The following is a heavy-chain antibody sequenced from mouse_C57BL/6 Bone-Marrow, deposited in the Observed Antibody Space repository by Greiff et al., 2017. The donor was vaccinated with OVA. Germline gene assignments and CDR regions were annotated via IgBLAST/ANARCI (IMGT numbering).Heavy chain of an antibody. CDR1: GFNIKDYY. CDR2: IDPEDGDT. Sequence: VQLQQSGAELVRPGASVKLSCTASGFNIKDYYMHWVKLRPEPGLEWIARIDPEDGDTEYAPKFQGKATMTADTSSNTAYLQLSSLTSEDTAVYYGTYYDYDEWYFDDWGTGTTVTVSS. V-gene: IGHV14-1*01. D-gene: IGHD2-4*01. CDR3: TYYDYDEWYFDD. J-gene: IGHJ1*03.